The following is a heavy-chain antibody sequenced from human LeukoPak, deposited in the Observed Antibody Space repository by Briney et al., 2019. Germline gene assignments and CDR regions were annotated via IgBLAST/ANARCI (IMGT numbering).Heavy chain of an antibody. Sequence: SQTLSLTCAISGDSVSSNSAAWNWIRQSPSRGLEWLGRTYYRSKWYNGYAVSVKSRITITPDTSKNQFSLQLNSVTPKDTAVYYCARLEYGDLPTGAFDIWGQGTMVTVSS. V-gene: IGHV6-1*01. CDR3: ARLEYGDLPTGAFDI. CDR2: TYYRSKWYN. CDR1: GDSVSSNSAA. D-gene: IGHD4-17*01. J-gene: IGHJ3*02.